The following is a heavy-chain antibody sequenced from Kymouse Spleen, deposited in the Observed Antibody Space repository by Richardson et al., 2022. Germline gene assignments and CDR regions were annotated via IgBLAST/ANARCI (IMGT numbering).Heavy chain of an antibody. CDR3: TPV*QWR*RVRP. CDR1: GFTFSNAW. J-gene: IGHJ5*02. V-gene: IGHV3-15*01. D-gene: IGHD6-19*01. Sequence: EVQLVESGGGLVKPGGSLRLSCAASGFTFSNAWMSWVRQAPGKGLEWVGRIKSKTDGGTTDYAAPVKGRFTISRDDSKNTLYLQMNSLKTEDTAVYYCTPV*QWR*RVRPLGPGNPGHRLL. CDR2: IKSKTDGGTT.